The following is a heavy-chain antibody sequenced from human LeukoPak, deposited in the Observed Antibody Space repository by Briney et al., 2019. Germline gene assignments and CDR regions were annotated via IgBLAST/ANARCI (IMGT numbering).Heavy chain of an antibody. D-gene: IGHD2-21*02. CDR1: GYTFTSYG. V-gene: IGHV1-18*01. Sequence: ASVKVSCKASGYTFTSYGISWVRQAPGQGLEWMGWISAYNGNTNYAQKLQGRVTMTTDTSTSTAYMGLRSLRSDDTAVYYCARDRVVVTANSFDYWGQGTLVTVSS. CDR3: ARDRVVVTANSFDY. J-gene: IGHJ4*02. CDR2: ISAYNGNT.